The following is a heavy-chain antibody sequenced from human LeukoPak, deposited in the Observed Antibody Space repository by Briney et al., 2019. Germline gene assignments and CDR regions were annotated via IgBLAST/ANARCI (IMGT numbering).Heavy chain of an antibody. J-gene: IGHJ4*02. CDR1: GFTFSDYY. V-gene: IGHV3-11*01. CDR2: ISSSGSTI. Sequence: GGSLRLSCAASGFTFSDYYMSWIRQAPGKGLEWVSYISSSGSTIYYADSVKGRFTISRDNAKNSLYLQMNSLRAEDTAVYYCARVGNYYDSSGYRTWVFDYWGQGTLVTVSS. CDR3: ARVGNYYDSSGYRTWVFDY. D-gene: IGHD3-22*01.